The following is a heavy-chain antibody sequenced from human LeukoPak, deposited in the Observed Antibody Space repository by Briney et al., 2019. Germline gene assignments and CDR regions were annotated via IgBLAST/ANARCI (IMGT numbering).Heavy chain of an antibody. Sequence: ASVKVSCKASGYTFPGYYMHWVRQAPGQGLEWMGWINPNSGGTNYAQKFQGRVTMTRDTSISTAYMELSRLRSDGTAVYYCASAILGVAARGKWFDPWGQGTLVTVSS. V-gene: IGHV1-2*02. J-gene: IGHJ5*02. D-gene: IGHD2-15*01. CDR3: ASAILGVAARGKWFDP. CDR1: GYTFPGYY. CDR2: INPNSGGT.